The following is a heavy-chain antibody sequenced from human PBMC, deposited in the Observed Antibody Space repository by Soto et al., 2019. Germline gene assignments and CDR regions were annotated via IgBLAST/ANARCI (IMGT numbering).Heavy chain of an antibody. D-gene: IGHD3-16*01. CDR1: GFTFGSYA. J-gene: IGHJ6*03. CDR3: AKFRGTSYSYYSMDV. CDR2: ISGSGRTT. V-gene: IGHV3-23*01. Sequence: EVQLLESGGGLVQPGGSLRLSCAASGFTFGSYAMNWLRQAPGRGLECVSFISGSGRTTYYADSVKGRFTVSRDNSQDTLYLQMNSLRAEDTALYYCAKFRGTSYSYYSMDVWGKGTTVTVSS.